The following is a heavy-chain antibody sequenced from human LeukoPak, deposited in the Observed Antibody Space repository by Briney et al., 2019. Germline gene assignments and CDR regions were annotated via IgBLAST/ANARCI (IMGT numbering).Heavy chain of an antibody. D-gene: IGHD2-15*01. CDR3: ARLYCTGGACYSYIEY. CDR2: IKWDGSEK. Sequence: PGGSLRLSCAASGFTFSSYFMSWVRQAPGKGLEWVASIKWDGSEKYSVDSVKGRFTISRDNAENSLYLQMNNLRAEDTAVYYCARLYCTGGACYSYIEYWGQGTLVTVSS. CDR1: GFTFSSYF. J-gene: IGHJ4*02. V-gene: IGHV3-7*01.